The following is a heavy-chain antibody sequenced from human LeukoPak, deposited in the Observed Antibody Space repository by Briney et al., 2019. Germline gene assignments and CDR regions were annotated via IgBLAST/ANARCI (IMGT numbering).Heavy chain of an antibody. CDR3: AKGGNYDSSGYYYY. D-gene: IGHD3-22*01. CDR1: GFTFSSYA. CDR2: ISGSGGST. V-gene: IGHV3-23*01. J-gene: IGHJ4*02. Sequence: ASLRLSCAASGFTFSSYAMSWVRQAPGKGLEWVSAISGSGGSTYYADSVKGRFTISRDNSKNTLYLQMNSLRAEDTAVYYCAKGGNYDSSGYYYYWGQGTLVTVSS.